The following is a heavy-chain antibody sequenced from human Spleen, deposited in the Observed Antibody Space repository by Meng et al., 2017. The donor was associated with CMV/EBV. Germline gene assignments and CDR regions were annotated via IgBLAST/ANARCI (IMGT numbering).Heavy chain of an antibody. CDR1: GFTFSDYP. V-gene: IGHV3-11*04. Sequence: GESLKISCGGSGFTFSDYPMSWVRQAPGKGLEWVSHISGSGSATYYADSVKGRFTISRDNAKNSLYLQMNSLRAEDTAVYYCARDLRHYHYGMDVWGQGTTVTVSS. CDR2: ISGSGSAT. CDR3: ARDLRHYHYGMDV. J-gene: IGHJ6*02. D-gene: IGHD6-6*01.